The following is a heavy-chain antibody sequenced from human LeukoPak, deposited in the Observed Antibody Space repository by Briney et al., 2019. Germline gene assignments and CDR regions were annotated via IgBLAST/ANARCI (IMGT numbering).Heavy chain of an antibody. V-gene: IGHV4-59*01. CDR1: GGSISSYY. CDR3: ARETSQKGAHYMDV. D-gene: IGHD3-16*01. Sequence: PSETLSLTCTVSGGSISSYYWSWIRQPPGRGLEWIGYIYYSGSTSYKPSLKSRVTISVDTSKNQFSLKLRSVTAADTAVYYCARETSQKGAHYMDVWGKGTTVTISS. CDR2: IYYSGST. J-gene: IGHJ6*03.